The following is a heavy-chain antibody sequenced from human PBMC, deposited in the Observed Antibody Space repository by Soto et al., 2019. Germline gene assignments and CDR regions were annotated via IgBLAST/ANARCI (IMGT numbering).Heavy chain of an antibody. D-gene: IGHD3-16*01. CDR2: INHSGST. CDR3: ARGPDDYIWGSYPLRIGVDI. V-gene: IGHV4-34*01. Sequence: SETLSLTCAVYGGSFSGYYWSWIRQPPGKGLEWIGEINHSGSTNYNPSLKSRVTISVDTSKNQFSLKLSSVTAADTAVYYCARGPDDYIWGSYPLRIGVDIWGQGTMVTVSS. J-gene: IGHJ3*02. CDR1: GGSFSGYY.